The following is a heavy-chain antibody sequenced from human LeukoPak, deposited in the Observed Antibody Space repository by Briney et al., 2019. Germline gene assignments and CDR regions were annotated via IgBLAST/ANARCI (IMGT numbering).Heavy chain of an antibody. V-gene: IGHV4-4*07. CDR3: ARAGYYDSSGYSWFDP. D-gene: IGHD3-22*01. J-gene: IGHJ5*02. CDR2: IYTSGST. Sequence: SETLSLTCTVSGGSISSYYWSWIRQPAGKGLEWIGRIYTSGSTNYNPSLKSRVTMSVGTSKNQFSLKLSSVTAADTAVYYCARAGYYDSSGYSWFDPWGQGTLVTVSS. CDR1: GGSISSYY.